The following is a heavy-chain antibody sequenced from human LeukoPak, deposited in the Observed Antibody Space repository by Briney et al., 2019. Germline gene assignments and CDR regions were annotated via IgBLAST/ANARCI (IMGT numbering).Heavy chain of an antibody. Sequence: SETLSLTCTVSGGSISSSSYYWGWIRQPPGKGLEWIGSIYYSGSTYNPSLKSRVTISVDTSKNQFSLKLSSVTAADTAVYYCARHRTYRGYSGYDSYFDYWGQGTLVTVSS. CDR2: IYYSGST. J-gene: IGHJ4*02. CDR1: GGSISSSSYY. V-gene: IGHV4-39*01. D-gene: IGHD5-12*01. CDR3: ARHRTYRGYSGYDSYFDY.